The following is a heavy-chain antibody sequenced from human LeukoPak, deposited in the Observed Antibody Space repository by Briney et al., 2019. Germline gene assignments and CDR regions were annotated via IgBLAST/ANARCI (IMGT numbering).Heavy chain of an antibody. J-gene: IGHJ4*02. CDR2: VNPTSGGT. CDR3: ARVYYYYDSSGILTLYFDY. Sequence: SVKVSCKTSGYTFTSYYMHWVRQAPGQGLEWMGWVNPTSGGTNYAQKFQGRVTMTRDTSISAAYMELSRLRSDDTAVYYCARVYYYYDSSGILTLYFDYWGQGTLVTVSS. D-gene: IGHD3-22*01. V-gene: IGHV1-2*02. CDR1: GYTFTSYY.